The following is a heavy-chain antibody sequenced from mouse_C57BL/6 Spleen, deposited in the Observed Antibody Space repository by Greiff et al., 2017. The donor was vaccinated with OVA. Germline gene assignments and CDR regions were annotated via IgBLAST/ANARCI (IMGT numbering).Heavy chain of an antibody. CDR1: GYTFTDYY. J-gene: IGHJ2*01. CDR3: AGEPITKGDFDG. V-gene: IGHV1-26*01. D-gene: IGHD5-1*01. CDR2: INPNNGGT. Sequence: EVQLQQSGPELVKPGASVKISCKASGYTFTDYYMNWVKQSHGKSLEWIGDINPNNGGTSYNQKFKGKATLTVDKSSSTAYMELRSLTSEDAAVYYCAGEPITKGDFDGWGKGITVTV.